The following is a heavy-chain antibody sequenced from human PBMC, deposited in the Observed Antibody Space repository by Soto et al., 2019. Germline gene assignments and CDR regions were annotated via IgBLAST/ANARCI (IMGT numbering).Heavy chain of an antibody. J-gene: IGHJ5*02. CDR3: ARGYTGYSASGEFDP. CDR2: ISAYNGNT. Sequence: ASVKVSCKASGYTFTSYGISWVRQAPGQGLEWMGWISAYNGNTNYAQKLQGRVTMTTDTSTSTAYMELRSLRSDDTAVYYCARGYTGYSASGEFDPWGQGTLVTVSS. CDR1: GYTFTSYG. V-gene: IGHV1-18*01. D-gene: IGHD3-9*01.